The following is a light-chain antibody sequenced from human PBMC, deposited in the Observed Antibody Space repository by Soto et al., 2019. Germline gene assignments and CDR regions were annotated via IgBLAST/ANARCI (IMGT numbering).Light chain of an antibody. CDR1: ENVSPW. CDR2: DAS. CDR3: YRYMTCPLT. J-gene: IGKJ1*01. V-gene: IGKV1-5*01. Sequence: DIQMTQSPSTLSASVGDRVTITCRASENVSPWLAWYQQKPGKAPKLLIYDASTLESGVPPRFSGSRSGTDSTLTINTLQPDAFASYYCYRYMTCPLTFGEVTNVLIK.